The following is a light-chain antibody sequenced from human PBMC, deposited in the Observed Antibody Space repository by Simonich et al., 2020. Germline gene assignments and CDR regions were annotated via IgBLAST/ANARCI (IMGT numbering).Light chain of an antibody. V-gene: IGLV2-18*02. CDR3: SSYTSSSTWV. CDR1: SSDVGSYNR. Sequence: QSALTQPPSVSGSPGQSVTISCTGTSSDVGSYNRVSWYQQPPGTSPKLMIYEVSTRPSGVPDRVAGSKSGNTASLTISGLQAEDEADYYCSSYTSSSTWVFGGGTKLTVL. J-gene: IGLJ3*02. CDR2: EVS.